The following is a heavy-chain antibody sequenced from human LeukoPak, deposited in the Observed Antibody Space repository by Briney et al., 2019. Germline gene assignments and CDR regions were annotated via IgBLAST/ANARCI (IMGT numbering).Heavy chain of an antibody. Sequence: GGSLRLSCAASGFTFDDYAMPWVRQAPGKGLEWVSGISWNSGNIGYADSVKGRFTISRDNAKNSLYLQMNSLRAEDTALYYCAKDYDILTGPLDYWGQGTLVTVSS. CDR1: GFTFDDYA. V-gene: IGHV3-9*01. CDR2: ISWNSGNI. D-gene: IGHD3-9*01. CDR3: AKDYDILTGPLDY. J-gene: IGHJ4*02.